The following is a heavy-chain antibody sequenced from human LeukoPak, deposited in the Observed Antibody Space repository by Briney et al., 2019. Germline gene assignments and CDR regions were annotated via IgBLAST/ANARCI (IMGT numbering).Heavy chain of an antibody. CDR1: GGSMSSYF. V-gene: IGHV4-4*07. CDR2: IYSSGTT. Sequence: SETLSLTCTVSGGSMSSYFWSRIRQPAGNELEWIGRIYSSGTTDYKPSLKSRVTMSVDTSRNQFSLKLTSVTAADTAVYYCARTGSSSSHTAFDYWGQGTLVTVSS. CDR3: ARTGSSSSHTAFDY. D-gene: IGHD2-2*01. J-gene: IGHJ4*02.